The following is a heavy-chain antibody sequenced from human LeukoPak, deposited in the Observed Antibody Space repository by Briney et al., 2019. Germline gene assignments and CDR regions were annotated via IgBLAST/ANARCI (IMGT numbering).Heavy chain of an antibody. V-gene: IGHV1-69*04. Sequence: SVKVSCKASGGTFSSYAISWVRQAPGQGLEWMGRIIPILGIANYAQKFQGRVTITADKSTSTAYMELSSLRSEDTAVYYCARDGGSYYSPSDYWGQGALVTVSS. D-gene: IGHD1-26*01. CDR3: ARDGGSYYSPSDY. J-gene: IGHJ4*02. CDR1: GGTFSSYA. CDR2: IIPILGIA.